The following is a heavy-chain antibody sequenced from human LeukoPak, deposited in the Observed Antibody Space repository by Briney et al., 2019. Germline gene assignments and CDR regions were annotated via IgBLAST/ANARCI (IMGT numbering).Heavy chain of an antibody. Sequence: ASVKVSCKASGYTFTSYGISWVRQAPGQGLEWMGWISAYNGNTNYAQNLQGRVTMTTDTSTSTAYMELRSLRSDDTAVYYCAREPSITIFGVVNDYWGQGTLVTVSS. D-gene: IGHD3-3*01. CDR1: GYTFTSYG. V-gene: IGHV1-18*01. CDR3: AREPSITIFGVVNDY. J-gene: IGHJ4*02. CDR2: ISAYNGNT.